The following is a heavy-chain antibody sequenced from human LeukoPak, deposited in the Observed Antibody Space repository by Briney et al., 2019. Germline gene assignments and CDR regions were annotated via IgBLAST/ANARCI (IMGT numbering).Heavy chain of an antibody. CDR2: ISYDGSNK. V-gene: IGHV3-30-3*01. D-gene: IGHD1-14*01. CDR1: GFTFSSYA. J-gene: IGHJ4*02. Sequence: PGRSLRLSCAASGFTFSSYAMHWVRQAPGKGLEWVAVISYDGSNKYYADSVKGRFTISRDNSKNTLYLQTNSLRAEDTAVYYCAREGPGAYYFDYWGQGTLVTVSS. CDR3: AREGPGAYYFDY.